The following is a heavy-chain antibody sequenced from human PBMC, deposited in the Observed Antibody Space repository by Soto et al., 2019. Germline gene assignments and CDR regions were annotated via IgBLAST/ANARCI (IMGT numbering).Heavy chain of an antibody. J-gene: IGHJ4*02. D-gene: IGHD5-18*01. V-gene: IGHV1-18*01. CDR2: ISAYNGNT. Sequence: QVQLVQSGAEVKKPGASVKVSCKASGYTFTSYGISWVRQAPGQGLEWMGRISAYNGNTNYAQKLQGRVTMTTDTSTSTAYMELRSLRSDDTAVYYCARDPSGGYSYGYVDYWGQGTLVTVSS. CDR1: GYTFTSYG. CDR3: ARDPSGGYSYGYVDY.